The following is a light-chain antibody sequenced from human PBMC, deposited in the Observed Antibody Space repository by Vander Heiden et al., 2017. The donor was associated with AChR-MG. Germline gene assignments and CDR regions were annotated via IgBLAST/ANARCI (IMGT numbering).Light chain of an antibody. V-gene: IGLV2-14*03. J-gene: IGLJ1*01. CDR2: AVS. CDR3: SSYTSSGTYV. Sequence: QSALTQPPSVSGSPGQSITIFCTGTSSDVGGYNYVSWHQQQPDKAPKLMIYAVSNRPSGISYRFSGSKSGNTASLTISGLQAEDEADYYCSSYTSSGTYVFGTGTKVTVL. CDR1: SSDVGGYNY.